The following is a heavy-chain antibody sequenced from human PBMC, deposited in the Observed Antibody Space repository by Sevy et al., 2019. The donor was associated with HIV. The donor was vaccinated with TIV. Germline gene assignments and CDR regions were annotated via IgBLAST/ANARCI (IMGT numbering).Heavy chain of an antibody. V-gene: IGHV4-59*13. CDR2: IYYSGST. D-gene: IGHD3-10*01. CDR1: AGSISSYY. CDR3: ARAVSGLWFGELTPFFDY. J-gene: IGHJ4*02. Sequence: SETLSLTCTVSAGSISSYYWSWIRQPPGKGLEWIGYIYYSGSTNYNPSLKSRVTISVDTSKNQFSLKLSSVTAADTAVYYCARAVSGLWFGELTPFFDYWGQGTLVTVSS.